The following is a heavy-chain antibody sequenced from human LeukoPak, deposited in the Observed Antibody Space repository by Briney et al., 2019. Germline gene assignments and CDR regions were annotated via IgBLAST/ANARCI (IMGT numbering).Heavy chain of an antibody. CDR1: GGSFSGYY. J-gene: IGHJ6*03. D-gene: IGHD3-22*01. CDR2: INHSGST. Sequence: SETLSLTCAVYGGSFSGYYWSWIRQPPGKGLEWIGEINHSGSTNYNPSLKSRVTISVDTSKNQFSLKLSSVTAADTAVYYCARGLNYYDSSGYYYYYYYYMDVWGKGTTVTISS. CDR3: ARGLNYYDSSGYYYYYYYYMDV. V-gene: IGHV4-34*01.